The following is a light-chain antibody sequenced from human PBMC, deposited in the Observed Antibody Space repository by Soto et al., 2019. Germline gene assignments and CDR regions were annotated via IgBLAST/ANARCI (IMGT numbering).Light chain of an antibody. V-gene: IGLV2-8*01. J-gene: IGLJ1*01. CDR2: EVN. Sequence: QSALTQPPSASGSRGQSVTISCTGTSSDVGGYNYVSWYQQYPGKVPKLMVYEVNKRPSGVPDRFSGSKSGNTASLTVSGLQAEDEADYYCTSYAGGNNVFGTGTKVTVL. CDR1: SSDVGGYNY. CDR3: TSYAGGNNV.